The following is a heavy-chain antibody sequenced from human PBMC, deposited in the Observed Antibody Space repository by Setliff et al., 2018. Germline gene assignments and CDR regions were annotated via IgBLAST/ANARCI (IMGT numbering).Heavy chain of an antibody. CDR2: IFYSGDT. J-gene: IGHJ4*02. CDR3: ARNVAQYYYDSRGSFDY. CDR1: GGSVTSHY. V-gene: IGHV4-59*02. D-gene: IGHD3-22*01. Sequence: ASETLSLTCAVSGGSVTSHYWSWIRQPPGKGLEWIGFIFYSGDTNSNPSLKSRVTMSVDTSKNQFSLKLNSVTAADTATYYCARNVAQYYYDSRGSFDYWGQGTLVTVSS.